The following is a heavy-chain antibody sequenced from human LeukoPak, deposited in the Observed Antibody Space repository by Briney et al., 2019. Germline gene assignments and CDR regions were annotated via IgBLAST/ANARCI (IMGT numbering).Heavy chain of an antibody. J-gene: IGHJ3*02. Sequence: GGSLRLSCAASGFTFSSYAMSWVRQAPGKGLEWVSSISSSSSYIYYADSVKGRFTISRDNAKNSLYLQMNSLRAEDTAVYYCARDLYNWNYEDAFDIWGQGTMVTVSS. CDR3: ARDLYNWNYEDAFDI. CDR2: ISSSSSYI. D-gene: IGHD1-7*01. CDR1: GFTFSSYA. V-gene: IGHV3-21*01.